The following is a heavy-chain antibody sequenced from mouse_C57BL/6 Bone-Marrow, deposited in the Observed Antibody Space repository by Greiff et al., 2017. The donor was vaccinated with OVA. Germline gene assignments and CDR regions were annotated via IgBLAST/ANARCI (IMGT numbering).Heavy chain of an antibody. Sequence: LSFPSSFYTFTLYFIHFFHHTPLQFLEWILYINPINCGTNYNEKFKSKATLTVDKSSSTAYMHLSSLTSEDSAVYYCARLRGDYWGQGTTLTVSS. CDR1: FYTFTLYF. CDR2: INPINCGT. CDR3: ARLRGDY. D-gene: IGHD2-12*01. V-gene: IGHV1-53*01. J-gene: IGHJ2*01.